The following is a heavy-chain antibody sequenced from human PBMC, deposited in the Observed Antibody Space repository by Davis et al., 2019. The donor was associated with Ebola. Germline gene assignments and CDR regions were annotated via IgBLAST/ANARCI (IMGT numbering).Heavy chain of an antibody. J-gene: IGHJ3*02. Sequence: GGSLRLSCKASGYTFPNYWLVWVRQLPGKGLEWMGIIYPGDSDAIYNPSFQGNVTFSADKSINTAYLHWSSLKSADTAMYFCARRAEQATCRRGVFDIWGQGTMVTVSS. CDR3: ARRAEQATCRRGVFDI. CDR1: GYTFPNYW. CDR2: IYPGDSDA. D-gene: IGHD1/OR15-1a*01. V-gene: IGHV5-51*01.